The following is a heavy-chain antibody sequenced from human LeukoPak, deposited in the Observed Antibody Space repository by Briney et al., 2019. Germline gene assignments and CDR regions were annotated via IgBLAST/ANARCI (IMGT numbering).Heavy chain of an antibody. CDR2: ISYDGSNK. Sequence: GGSLRLSCAASGFTFSSYAMHWVRQAPGKGLEWVAVISYDGSNKYYADSVKGRFTISRDNSKNTLYLQMNSLRAEDTAVYYCAKPKVAAYFDYWGQGTLVTVSS. CDR1: GFTFSSYA. CDR3: AKPKVAAYFDY. D-gene: IGHD6-25*01. J-gene: IGHJ4*02. V-gene: IGHV3-30-3*02.